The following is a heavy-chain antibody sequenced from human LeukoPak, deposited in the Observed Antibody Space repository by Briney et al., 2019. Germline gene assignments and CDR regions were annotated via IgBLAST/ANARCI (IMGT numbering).Heavy chain of an antibody. V-gene: IGHV1-2*02. CDR2: INPSSGGT. CDR1: GYTFTDYY. D-gene: IGHD4-11*01. CDR3: ARGRLQEHFDY. Sequence: ASVKVSCKASGYTFTDYYMHWVRQAPGQGLEWMGWINPSSGGTNYAQKFQGRVTMTRDTSISTAYMELSRLTSDDTAVYYCARGRLQEHFDYWGQGTLVTVSS. J-gene: IGHJ4*02.